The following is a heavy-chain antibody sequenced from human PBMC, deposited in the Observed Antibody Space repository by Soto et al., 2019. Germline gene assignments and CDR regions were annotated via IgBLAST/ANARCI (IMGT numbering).Heavy chain of an antibody. Sequence: QVQLVQSGAEVKKPGASVKVSCKASGYTFTSYDINWVRQATGQGLEWMGRMNPNSGNTVYAQKFHGRVTMPRNTSISTAYMELSSLRSEDTAVYYCARGGGYSYGDAYWGQGTLVTVSS. CDR3: ARGGGYSYGDAY. CDR2: MNPNSGNT. J-gene: IGHJ4*02. D-gene: IGHD5-18*01. V-gene: IGHV1-8*01. CDR1: GYTFTSYD.